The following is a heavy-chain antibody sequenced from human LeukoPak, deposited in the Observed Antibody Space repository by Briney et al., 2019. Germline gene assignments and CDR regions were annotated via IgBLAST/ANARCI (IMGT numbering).Heavy chain of an antibody. CDR2: INPGGGST. D-gene: IGHD5-24*01. CDR3: ARGGDGYDTIGY. V-gene: IGHV1-46*01. J-gene: IGHJ4*02. Sequence: ASVKVSCKASGYTFTSYYIHWVRQAPGQGLEWMGIINPGGGSTSYAQKFQGRVTMTRDTSTSTVYMELRSLRSEDTAVYYCARGGDGYDTIGYWGQGTLVTVSS. CDR1: GYTFTSYY.